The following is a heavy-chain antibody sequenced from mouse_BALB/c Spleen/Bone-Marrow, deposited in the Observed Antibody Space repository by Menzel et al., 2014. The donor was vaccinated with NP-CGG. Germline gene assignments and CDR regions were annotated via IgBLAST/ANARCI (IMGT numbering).Heavy chain of an antibody. D-gene: IGHD2-4*01. J-gene: IGHJ3*01. CDR3: ARSSSYDYDVGFAY. CDR2: ISYSGST. CDR1: GYSITRDYA. Sequence: EVKLMESGPGLVKPSQSLSLTCIVTGYSITRDYAWNWIRQFPGNKLEWIGYISYSGSTTYNPSLESRISITRDTSKNQFFLQLNSVTTEDTATYYCARSSSYDYDVGFAYWGQGTLGTVSA. V-gene: IGHV3-2*02.